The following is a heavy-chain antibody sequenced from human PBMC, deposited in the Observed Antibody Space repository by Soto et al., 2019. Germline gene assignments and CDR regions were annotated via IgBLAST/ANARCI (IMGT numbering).Heavy chain of an antibody. CDR2: IYYSGGT. CDR1: GGSISSYY. CDR3: ARHAGRGVRYFDWSIDY. V-gene: IGHV4-59*08. Sequence: QVQLQESGPGLVKPSETLSLTCTVSGGSISSYYWSWIRQPPGKGLEWIGYIYYSGGTNYNPSLKSRVTISVDTSKNQFSLKLSSVTAADTAVYYCARHAGRGVRYFDWSIDYWGQGTLVTVSS. D-gene: IGHD3-9*01. J-gene: IGHJ4*02.